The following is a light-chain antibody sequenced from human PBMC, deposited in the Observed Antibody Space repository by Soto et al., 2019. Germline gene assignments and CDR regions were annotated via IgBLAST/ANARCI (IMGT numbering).Light chain of an antibody. CDR2: DVS. V-gene: IGLV2-11*01. Sequence: QSVLTQPRSVSGSPGQSVTISCTGTSSDVGAYNYVSWYQQHPAKAPNLMIYDVSKRPSGVPDRFSGSKSGNTASLTISGLQAEDEGEYYCCLYTNSAYVFGTGTKVTVL. J-gene: IGLJ1*01. CDR1: SSDVGAYNY. CDR3: CLYTNSAYV.